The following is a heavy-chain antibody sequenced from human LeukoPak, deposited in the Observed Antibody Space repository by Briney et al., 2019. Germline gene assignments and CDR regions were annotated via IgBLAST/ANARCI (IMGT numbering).Heavy chain of an antibody. J-gene: IGHJ3*02. V-gene: IGHV4-59*01. D-gene: IGHD3-22*01. Sequence: SETLSLTCTVSGGSISTYYWSWIRQPPGKGLEWIGYIYYSGSTNYNPSLKSRVTLSVDTSKNQFSLRLSSVTAADTAVYYCARDHGSNDAFDIWGQGTMVTVSS. CDR2: IYYSGST. CDR3: ARDHGSNDAFDI. CDR1: GGSISTYY.